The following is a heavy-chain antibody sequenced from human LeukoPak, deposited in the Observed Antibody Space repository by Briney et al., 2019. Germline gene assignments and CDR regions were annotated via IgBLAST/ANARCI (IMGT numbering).Heavy chain of an antibody. CDR2: ISYDGSNK. CDR1: GFTFSSYT. J-gene: IGHJ4*02. CDR3: AGEASPHYNFWSGYWGGIDY. V-gene: IGHV3-30*04. D-gene: IGHD3-3*01. Sequence: GGSLRLSCAASGFTFSSYTMHWVRQAPGKGLEWVAVISYDGSNKYYADSVKGRFTISRDNSKNTLYLQMNSLRAEDTAVYYCAGEASPHYNFWSGYWGGIDYWGQGTLVTVSS.